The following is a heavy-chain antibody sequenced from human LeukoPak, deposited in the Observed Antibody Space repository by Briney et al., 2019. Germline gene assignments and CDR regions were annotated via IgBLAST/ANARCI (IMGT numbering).Heavy chain of an antibody. CDR1: GFTFSSYA. J-gene: IGHJ4*02. D-gene: IGHD3-10*01. CDR2: ISGSGGST. Sequence: PGGSLRLSCAASGFTFSSYAMIWVRQAPGKGLEWVSAISGSGGSTYYADSVRGRFTISRDNSKNTLYLQMNSLRAEDTAVYYCEKDAPLWFGELVAFDYWGQGTLVTVSS. V-gene: IGHV3-23*01. CDR3: EKDAPLWFGELVAFDY.